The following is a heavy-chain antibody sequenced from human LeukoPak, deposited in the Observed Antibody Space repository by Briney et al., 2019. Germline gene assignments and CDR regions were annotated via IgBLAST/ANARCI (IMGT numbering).Heavy chain of an antibody. V-gene: IGHV4-38-2*01. CDR1: GYSISSGYY. CDR3: ARIPAAIPYNWFDP. CDR2: IYHSGST. Sequence: PSETLSLTCAVSGYSISSGYYWGWIRQPPGKGLEWIGSIYHSGSTYYNPSLKSRVTISVDTSKNQFSLKLSSVTAADTAVYYCARIPAAIPYNWFDPWGQGTLVTVSS. D-gene: IGHD2-2*01. J-gene: IGHJ5*02.